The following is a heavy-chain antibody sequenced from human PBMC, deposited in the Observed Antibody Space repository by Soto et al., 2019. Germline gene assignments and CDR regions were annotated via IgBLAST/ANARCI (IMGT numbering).Heavy chain of an antibody. D-gene: IGHD3-10*01. J-gene: IGHJ4*02. V-gene: IGHV3-23*01. Sequence: PGGSLRLSCAASGFTFSSYAMSWVRQAPGKGLEWVSAISGSGGSTYYADSVKGRFTISRDNSKNTLYLQMNSLRAEDTAVYYCVKESSRVPLWFGPGGVGNYWGQGTLVTVSS. CDR1: GFTFSSYA. CDR3: VKESSRVPLWFGPGGVGNY. CDR2: ISGSGGST.